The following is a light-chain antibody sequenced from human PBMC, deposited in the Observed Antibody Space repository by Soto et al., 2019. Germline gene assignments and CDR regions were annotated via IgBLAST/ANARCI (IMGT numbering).Light chain of an antibody. Sequence: EVVLTQSPGTLSLSQGERATLSCRASQSVSSSYLAWYQQKPGQAPRLLIYGASSRATGIPDRFSGSGSGTEFTLTISSLQSEDFAFYYCQQYNNWPRTFGQGTLLAVK. J-gene: IGKJ5*01. CDR1: QSVSSSY. V-gene: IGKV3-20*01. CDR2: GAS. CDR3: QQYNNWPRT.